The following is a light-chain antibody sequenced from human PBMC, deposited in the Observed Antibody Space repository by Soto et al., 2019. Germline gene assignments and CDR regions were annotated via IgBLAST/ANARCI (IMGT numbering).Light chain of an antibody. V-gene: IGKV1-5*01. CDR2: DAS. CDR3: QQYNNYGT. J-gene: IGKJ1*01. Sequence: DIQMTQSPSTLSASLGDRVTITCRASQSISSWLSWYQHKPGNAPTLLFDDASRLGSGLPWWFGGSGSGAEFPLTISSLQPDDFATYYCQQYNNYGTFGQGTKVDIK. CDR1: QSISSW.